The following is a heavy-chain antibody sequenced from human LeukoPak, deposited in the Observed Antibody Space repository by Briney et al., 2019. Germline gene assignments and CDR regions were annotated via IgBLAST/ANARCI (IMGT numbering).Heavy chain of an antibody. D-gene: IGHD2-2*02. CDR1: GFTFGDYA. CDR3: TRFREVVPAAITGWFDP. Sequence: GRSLRLSCTASGFTFGDYAMSWVRQASGKGLEWVGFIRSKAYGGTTEYAASVKGRFTISRDDSKSIAYLQMNSLKTEDTAVYYCTRFREVVPAAITGWFDPWGQGTLVTVSS. CDR2: IRSKAYGGTT. V-gene: IGHV3-49*04. J-gene: IGHJ5*02.